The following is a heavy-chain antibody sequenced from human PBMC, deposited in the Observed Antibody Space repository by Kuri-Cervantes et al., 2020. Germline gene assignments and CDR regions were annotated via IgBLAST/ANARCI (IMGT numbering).Heavy chain of an antibody. CDR2: ISYDGSNK. CDR3: AKDIVDIVATALDY. J-gene: IGHJ4*02. D-gene: IGHD5-12*01. Sequence: GESLKISCAASGFTFGSYGMHWVRQAPGKGLEWVAVISYDGSNKYYADSVKGRFTISRDNSKNTLYLQMNSLRAEDTAVYYCAKDIVDIVATALDYWGQGTLVTVSS. CDR1: GFTFGSYG. V-gene: IGHV3-30*18.